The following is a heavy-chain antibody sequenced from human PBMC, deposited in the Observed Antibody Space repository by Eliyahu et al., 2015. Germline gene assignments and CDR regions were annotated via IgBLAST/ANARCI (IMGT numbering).Heavy chain of an antibody. CDR3: ARATRLG. D-gene: IGHD7-27*01. CDR2: ISSSSSTI. V-gene: IGHV3-48*02. J-gene: IGHJ4*02. CDR1: GXTFSSYS. Sequence: EVQLVESGGGLVQPGGSXRXXCXASGXTFSSYSMNWVRQAPGKGLEWVSYISSSSSTIYYADSVKGRFTISRDNAKNSLYLQMNSLRDEDTAVYYCARATRLGWGQGTLVTVSS.